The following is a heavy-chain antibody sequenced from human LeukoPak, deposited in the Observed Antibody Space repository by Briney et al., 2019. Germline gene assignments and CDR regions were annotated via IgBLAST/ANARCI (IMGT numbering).Heavy chain of an antibody. D-gene: IGHD3-10*01. V-gene: IGHV1-18*01. CDR1: GGTFSSYG. CDR2: ISAYNGNT. CDR3: ARDQEGVLYYYGMDV. J-gene: IGHJ6*02. Sequence: ASVKVSCKASGGTFSSYGISWVRQAPGQGLEWMGWISAYNGNTNYAQKLQGRVTMTTDTSTSTAYMELRSLRSDDTAVYYCARDQEGVLYYYGMDVWGQGTTVTVSS.